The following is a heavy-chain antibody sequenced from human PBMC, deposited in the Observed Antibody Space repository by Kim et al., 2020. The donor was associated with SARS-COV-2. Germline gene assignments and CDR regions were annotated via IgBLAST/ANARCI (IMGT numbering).Heavy chain of an antibody. V-gene: IGHV3-33*01. CDR2: IYYDESYK. CDR1: EFTFSSYG. Sequence: GGSLRLSCAASEFTFSSYGMHWVRQAPGKGLEWVAVIYYDESYKYYADSVKGRFTISRDNSKNTVYLHMNNMRAEDTAVYFCARQVDYGDFPVAMDVWGQGTTVTVSS. J-gene: IGHJ6*02. CDR3: ARQVDYGDFPVAMDV. D-gene: IGHD4-17*01.